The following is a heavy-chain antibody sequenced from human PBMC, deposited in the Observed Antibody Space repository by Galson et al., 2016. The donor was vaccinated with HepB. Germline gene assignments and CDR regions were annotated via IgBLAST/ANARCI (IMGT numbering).Heavy chain of an antibody. V-gene: IGHV1-2*06. J-gene: IGHJ5*02. CDR1: GYTYTDYY. Sequence: SVKVSCKASGYTYTDYYVHWVRQAPGLGLEWMGRINSNSGEANYAQRFQGRFTTTRDTSISTTYMEMSRLRSDDTAIYCCVRGDVVVVPAEYNWFDPWGQGTLVTVSS. D-gene: IGHD2-2*01. CDR2: INSNSGEA. CDR3: VRGDVVVVPAEYNWFDP.